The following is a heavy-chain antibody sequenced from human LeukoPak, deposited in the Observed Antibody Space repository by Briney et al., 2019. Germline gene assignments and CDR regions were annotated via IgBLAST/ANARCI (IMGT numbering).Heavy chain of an antibody. V-gene: IGHV1-2*04. CDR3: AVGASHHYYYGMDV. CDR1: GYTFTGYY. D-gene: IGHD1-26*01. CDR2: INPNSGGT. J-gene: IGHJ6*02. Sequence: GASVKVSCKASGYTFTGYYMHWVRQAPGQGLEWMGWINPNSGGTNYAQKFQGWVTMTRDTSISTAYMELSRLRSDDTAVYYCAVGASHHYYYGMDVWGQGTTVTVSS.